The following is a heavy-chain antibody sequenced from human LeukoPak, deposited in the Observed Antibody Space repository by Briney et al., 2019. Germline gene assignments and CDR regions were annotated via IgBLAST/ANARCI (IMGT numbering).Heavy chain of an antibody. V-gene: IGHV3-30-3*01. D-gene: IGHD6-6*01. J-gene: IGHJ3*02. CDR2: ISYDGSNK. CDR3: ARGGMQLVRAFDI. Sequence: GGSLRLSCAASGFTFSSYAMHWVRQAPGKGLEWVAVISYDGSNKYYADSVKGRFTISRDNAKNSLYLQMNSLRAEDTAVYYCARGGMQLVRAFDIWGQGTMVTVSS. CDR1: GFTFSSYA.